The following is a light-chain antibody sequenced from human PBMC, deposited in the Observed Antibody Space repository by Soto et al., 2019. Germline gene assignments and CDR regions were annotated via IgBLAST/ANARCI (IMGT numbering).Light chain of an antibody. CDR2: EVS. J-gene: IGLJ2*01. Sequence: QSVLTQPASVSGSPGQSITISCTGTSSDIGAYNYVSWYQQRPGKAPKLMIYEVSNRPSGVSNRFSGSKSGNTASLTISGLQAEDEADYYCSSYTSSSTVLFGGGTQLTVL. CDR3: SSYTSSSTVL. V-gene: IGLV2-14*01. CDR1: SSDIGAYNY.